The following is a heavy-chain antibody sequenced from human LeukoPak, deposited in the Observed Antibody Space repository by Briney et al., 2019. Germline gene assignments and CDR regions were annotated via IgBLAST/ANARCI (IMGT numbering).Heavy chain of an antibody. Sequence: GGSLRLSCAASGFTFSDAWMSWVRQAPGKGLEWVGRVKSKTHGGTTAYAAPVKGRFTISRDDSKPTVYLQMNSLKSEDAALYYCTTERPYFDNWGQGTLVTVSS. CDR2: VKSKTHGGTT. CDR1: GFTFSDAW. J-gene: IGHJ4*02. V-gene: IGHV3-15*01. CDR3: TTERPYFDN.